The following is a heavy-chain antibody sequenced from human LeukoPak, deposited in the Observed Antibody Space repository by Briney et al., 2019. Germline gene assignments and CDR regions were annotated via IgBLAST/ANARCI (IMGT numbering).Heavy chain of an antibody. J-gene: IGHJ3*02. CDR2: IYTSGST. V-gene: IGHV4-4*07. CDR1: GGSISSYY. Sequence: SETLSLTCTVSGGSISSYYWSWIRQPAGKGLEWIGRIYTSGSTNYNPSLKSRVTMSVDTSKNQFSLKLSSVTAADTAVYYCARATFTMTRNAFDIWGQGTTVTVSS. CDR3: ARATFTMTRNAFDI. D-gene: IGHD3-22*01.